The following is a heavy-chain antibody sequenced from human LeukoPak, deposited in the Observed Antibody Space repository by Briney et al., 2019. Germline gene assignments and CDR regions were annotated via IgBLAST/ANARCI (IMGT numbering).Heavy chain of an antibody. D-gene: IGHD4-17*01. CDR2: IIPIFGAA. J-gene: IGHJ5*02. V-gene: IGHV1-69*05. Sequence: SVKVSCKASGGTFSSYAISWVRQAPGQGLEWMGRIIPIFGAANYAQKFQGRVTITTDESTSTAYMELSSLRSEDTAVYYCARDYLYGDYNWFDPWGQGTLVTVSS. CDR3: ARDYLYGDYNWFDP. CDR1: GGTFSSYA.